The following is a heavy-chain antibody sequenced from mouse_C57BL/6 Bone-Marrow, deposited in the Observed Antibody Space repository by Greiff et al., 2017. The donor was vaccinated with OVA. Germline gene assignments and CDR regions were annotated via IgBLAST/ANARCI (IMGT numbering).Heavy chain of an antibody. CDR1: GYTFTSYW. CDR2: IYPGSGST. J-gene: IGHJ2*01. Sequence: VQLQQSGAELVKPGASVKMSCKASGYTFTSYWITWVKQRPGQGLEWIGDIYPGSGSTNYNEKFKSKATLTVDTSSSTAYMQLSSLTSEDAAVYYCASEGNYVGWGKGTTLTVSS. D-gene: IGHD2-1*01. V-gene: IGHV1-55*01. CDR3: ASEGNYVG.